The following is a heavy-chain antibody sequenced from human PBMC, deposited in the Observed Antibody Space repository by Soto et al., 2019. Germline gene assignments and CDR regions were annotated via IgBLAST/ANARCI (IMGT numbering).Heavy chain of an antibody. D-gene: IGHD6-19*01. J-gene: IGHJ6*02. CDR2: INHSGST. CDR1: GGSFSAFY. Sequence: QVQLHQWGAGQLKASETLSLTCAVYGGSFSAFYWSWIRQPPGKGLEWIGDINHSGSTSYSPCLKCRVSISVDTSKNQFSLKVNSVTATDTAVYYCARGRPKSSGGFVHYYFHHMDVWGQGTTVTVSS. CDR3: ARGRPKSSGGFVHYYFHHMDV. V-gene: IGHV4-34*01.